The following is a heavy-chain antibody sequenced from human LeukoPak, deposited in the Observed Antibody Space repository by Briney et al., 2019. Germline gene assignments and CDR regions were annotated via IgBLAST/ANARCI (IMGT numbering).Heavy chain of an antibody. CDR1: GGSISTYY. V-gene: IGHV4-4*07. J-gene: IGHJ3*02. CDR2: IYTSGST. D-gene: IGHD2-15*01. CDR3: ARHFDCSGGSCYRFDGFDI. Sequence: PSETLSLTCTVSGGSISTYYWSWIRQPAGKGLEWIGHIYTSGSTNYNPSLKSRVAMSVDTSKNHFSLKLSSVTAADTAVYYCARHFDCSGGSCYRFDGFDIWGQGTMVIVSS.